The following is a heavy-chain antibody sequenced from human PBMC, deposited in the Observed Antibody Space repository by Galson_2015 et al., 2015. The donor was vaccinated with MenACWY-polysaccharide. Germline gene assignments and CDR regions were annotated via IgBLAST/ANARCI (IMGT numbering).Heavy chain of an antibody. Sequence: SLRLSCAASGFDFTRYRMNWVRQAPGKGLEWLSYITGSSDTIYYADSVKGRFTISRDNAQNSLVLQLRSLTVEDTAVYYCARERATVIADSNGMDVWGQGTAVTVPS. J-gene: IGHJ6*02. V-gene: IGHV3-48*01. D-gene: IGHD2-21*01. CDR2: ITGSSDTI. CDR1: GFDFTRYR. CDR3: ARERATVIADSNGMDV.